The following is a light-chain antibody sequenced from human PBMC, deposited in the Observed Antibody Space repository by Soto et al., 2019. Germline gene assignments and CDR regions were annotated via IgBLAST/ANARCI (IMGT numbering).Light chain of an antibody. CDR2: DAS. CDR3: QQRSNWPLT. Sequence: EIVMTQSPATLSVSPGARAPLSCRASQSVSSYLAWYQQNPGQAPRLLIYDASNRAAGIPARFSGSGSGTDFTLTISSLEPEDFAVYYCQQRSNWPLTFGGGTKVDNK. J-gene: IGKJ4*01. V-gene: IGKV3-11*01. CDR1: QSVSSY.